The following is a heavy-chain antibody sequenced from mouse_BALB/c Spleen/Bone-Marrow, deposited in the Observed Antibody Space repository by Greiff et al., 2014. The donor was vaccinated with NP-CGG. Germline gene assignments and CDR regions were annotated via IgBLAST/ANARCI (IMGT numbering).Heavy chain of an antibody. CDR3: ARIHYYSRAWFAY. D-gene: IGHD1-2*01. J-gene: IGHJ3*01. CDR2: IDPANGNT. V-gene: IGHV14-3*02. CDR1: GFNNKDTY. Sequence: VQLQQSGAELVKPGASVKLSCTASGFNNKDTYMHWVKQRPEQGLEWTGRIDPANGNTKYDPKFQGKATITADTSSNTAYLQLSSLTSEDTAVYYCARIHYYSRAWFAYWGQGTLVTVSA.